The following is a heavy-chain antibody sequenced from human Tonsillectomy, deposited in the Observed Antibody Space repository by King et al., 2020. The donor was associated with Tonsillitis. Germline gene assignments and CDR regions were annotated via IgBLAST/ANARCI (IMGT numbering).Heavy chain of an antibody. J-gene: IGHJ4*02. V-gene: IGHV3-30*03. CDR2: ISYDGSNK. D-gene: IGHD3-22*01. Sequence: VQLVESGGGVVQPGRSLRLSCAASGFTFSSYGMHWVRQAPGKGLEWVAVISYDGSNKYYADSVKGRFTISRDNSKNTLYLQMNSLRAEDTAVYYCAHLVVGQGDFDYWGQGTLVTVSS. CDR1: GFTFSSYG. CDR3: AHLVVGQGDFDY.